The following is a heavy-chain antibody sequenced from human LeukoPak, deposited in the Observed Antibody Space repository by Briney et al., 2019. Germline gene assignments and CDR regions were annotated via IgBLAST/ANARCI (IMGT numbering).Heavy chain of an antibody. CDR3: ARQRRRSTVTYTFDY. J-gene: IGHJ4*02. CDR2: IFNSGST. V-gene: IGHV4-39*07. Sequence: PSETLSLTCIVSGGSISSSKYYWGWIRQPPGKGLEWIGTIFNSGSTHYNPSLKSRVTISVDTSKNQFSLKLSSVTAADTAVYYGARQRRRSTVTYTFDYGGQGPLFTVSS. D-gene: IGHD4-17*01. CDR1: GGSISSSKYY.